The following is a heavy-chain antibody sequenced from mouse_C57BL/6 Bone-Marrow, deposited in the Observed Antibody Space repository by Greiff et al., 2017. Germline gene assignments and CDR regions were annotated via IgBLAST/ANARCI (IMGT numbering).Heavy chain of an antibody. CDR3: ARSRDYDERDFDY. J-gene: IGHJ2*01. D-gene: IGHD2-4*01. V-gene: IGHV1-80*01. Sequence: VQLQQSGAELVKPGASVKISCKASGYAFSSYWMNWVKQRPGKGLEWIGQIYPGDGDTNYNGKFKGKATLTADKSSSTAYMQLSSLTSEDSAVYFCARSRDYDERDFDYWGQGTTLTVSS. CDR2: IYPGDGDT. CDR1: GYAFSSYW.